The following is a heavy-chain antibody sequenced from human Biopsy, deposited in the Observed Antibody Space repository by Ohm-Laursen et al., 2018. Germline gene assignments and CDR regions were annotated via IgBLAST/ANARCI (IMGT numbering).Heavy chain of an antibody. V-gene: IGHV3-11*04. CDR2: ISSSGITA. CDR3: ATELLPPGVGGPWLDS. CDR1: RFTFSDYF. Sequence: SLRLSCAASRFTFSDYFMSWIRQAPGKGLEWVSYISSSGITAHYADSVKGRFTISRDNAKNSLYLQMNSLRAADTAIYYCATELLPPGVGGPWLDSWGQGTPVTVSS. D-gene: IGHD3-16*01. J-gene: IGHJ5*01.